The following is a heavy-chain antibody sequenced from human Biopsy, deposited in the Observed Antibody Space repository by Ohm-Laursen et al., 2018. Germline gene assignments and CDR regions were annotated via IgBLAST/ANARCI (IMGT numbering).Heavy chain of an antibody. V-gene: IGHV4-59*01. D-gene: IGHD7-27*01. CDR2: IYYTGHT. Sequence: SETLSLTCTVSGGSIKSYYWNWIWQSPGKGLEWIGFIYYTGHTNYNPSLKSRATISVDTSKNQFSLKVISVTAADTAVYYCARLTGDPSYWGQGILVTVSS. CDR1: GGSIKSYY. J-gene: IGHJ4*02. CDR3: ARLTGDPSY.